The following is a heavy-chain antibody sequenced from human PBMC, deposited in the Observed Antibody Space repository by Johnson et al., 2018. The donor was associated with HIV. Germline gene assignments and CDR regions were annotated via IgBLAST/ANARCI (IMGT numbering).Heavy chain of an antibody. CDR1: GFTFSSYA. V-gene: IGHV3-23*04. CDR3: ARAVGDSRGYHYVAAFDI. CDR2: ISGGGGST. J-gene: IGHJ3*02. Sequence: VQLVESGGGLVQPGGSLRLSCAASGFTFSSYAMSWVRQAPGKGLEWVSDISGGGGSTYYADSVKGRFTISSDSSKHSLYLQMNSLRAEDTAVYYCARAVGDSRGYHYVAAFDIWGQGTMVTVSS. D-gene: IGHD3-22*01.